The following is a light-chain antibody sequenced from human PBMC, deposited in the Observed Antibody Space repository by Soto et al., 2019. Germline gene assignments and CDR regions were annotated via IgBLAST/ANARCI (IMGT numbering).Light chain of an antibody. Sequence: EIVLTQSPATLSSFRGDRVTLSCRASQAVNTRLARYQHKPGQAPRLLIYLTSNRAAGIPARFSGSGSGTDFTLTISRLEPEDFAVYYCQQYGSSRTWTFGQGTKVDI. J-gene: IGKJ1*01. CDR3: QQYGSSRTWT. CDR1: QAVNTR. V-gene: IGKV3-20*01. CDR2: LTS.